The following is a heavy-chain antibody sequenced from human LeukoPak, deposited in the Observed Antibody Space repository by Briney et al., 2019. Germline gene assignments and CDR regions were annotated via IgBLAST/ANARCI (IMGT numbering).Heavy chain of an antibody. J-gene: IGHJ4*02. CDR1: GFTFSSYS. V-gene: IGHV3-21*04. D-gene: IGHD6-13*01. Sequence: GGSLRLSCAASGFTFSSYSMNWVRQAPGKGLEWVSSISSSSSYKYYADSVKGRFTISRDNSKNTLYLQMNSLRADDTAVYYCAKDKQQLANFDYWGQGTLVTVSS. CDR3: AKDKQQLANFDY. CDR2: ISSSSSYK.